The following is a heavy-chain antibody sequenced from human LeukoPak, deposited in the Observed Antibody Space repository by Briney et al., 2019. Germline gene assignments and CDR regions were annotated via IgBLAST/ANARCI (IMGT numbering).Heavy chain of an antibody. CDR1: GFTFSSFA. J-gene: IGHJ4*02. CDR2: ISGSGDNT. V-gene: IGHV3-23*01. CDR3: AKDFRGSGCFFDY. Sequence: GGSLRLSCAASGFTFSSFALSWVRQAPGKGLEWVSAISGSGDNTFYADSVRGRFTISRDNSKNILYLQMNSLRGEDTAIYYCAKDFRGSGCFFDYWGQGTLVTVSS. D-gene: IGHD4/OR15-4a*01.